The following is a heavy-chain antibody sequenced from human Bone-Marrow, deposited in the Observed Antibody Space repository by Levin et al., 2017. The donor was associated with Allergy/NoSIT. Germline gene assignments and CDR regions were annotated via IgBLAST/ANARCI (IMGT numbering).Heavy chain of an antibody. Sequence: GESLKISCKGSGYSFTSYWIGWVRQMPGKGLEWMGIIYPGDSDTRYSPSFQGQVTISADKSISTAYLQWSSLKASDTAMYYCARHSGGLYDILTGSDAFDIWGQGTMVTVSS. D-gene: IGHD3-9*01. CDR2: IYPGDSDT. CDR3: ARHSGGLYDILTGSDAFDI. J-gene: IGHJ3*02. V-gene: IGHV5-51*01. CDR1: GYSFTSYW.